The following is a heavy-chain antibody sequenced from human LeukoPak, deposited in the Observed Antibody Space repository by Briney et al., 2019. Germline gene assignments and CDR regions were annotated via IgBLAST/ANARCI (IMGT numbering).Heavy chain of an antibody. V-gene: IGHV4-59*01. J-gene: IGHJ4*02. Sequence: SETLSLTCSVSGGSFSTYYWSWIRQPSGKGLEWIGFIYYSGSTDYNPSLKSRVTISIDTSKKQFSLKLSSVTAADTAVYYCARGVVLTGYPLDFWGRGTLVTVSS. CDR1: GGSFSTYY. CDR3: ARGVVLTGYPLDF. D-gene: IGHD3-9*01. CDR2: IYYSGST.